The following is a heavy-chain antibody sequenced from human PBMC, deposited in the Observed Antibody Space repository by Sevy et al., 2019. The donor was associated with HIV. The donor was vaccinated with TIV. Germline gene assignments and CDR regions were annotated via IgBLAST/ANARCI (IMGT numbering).Heavy chain of an antibody. CDR3: ATDVGGGYNYGYNF. V-gene: IGHV3-21*01. D-gene: IGHD5-18*01. CDR2: IGSISSYI. Sequence: GGSLRLSCAASGFTLSGYGMNWVRQAPGKGLEWVSSIGSISSYIYYADSVLGRFTISRDNAKNTVYLQMTSLRAVDTAVYYCATDVGGGYNYGYNFWGQGTLVTVSS. CDR1: GFTLSGYG. J-gene: IGHJ4*02.